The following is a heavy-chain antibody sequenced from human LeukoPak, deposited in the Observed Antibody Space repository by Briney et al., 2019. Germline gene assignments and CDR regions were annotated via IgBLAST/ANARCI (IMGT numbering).Heavy chain of an antibody. Sequence: SSETLSLTCAVYGGSFSGYYWSWIRQPPGKGLEWIGEINHSGSTYYNPSLKSRVTISVDTSKNQFSLKLSSVTAADTAVYYCARDRGWVDYWGQGTLVTVSS. J-gene: IGHJ4*02. CDR3: ARDRGWVDY. CDR2: INHSGST. CDR1: GGSFSGYY. V-gene: IGHV4-34*01. D-gene: IGHD3-10*01.